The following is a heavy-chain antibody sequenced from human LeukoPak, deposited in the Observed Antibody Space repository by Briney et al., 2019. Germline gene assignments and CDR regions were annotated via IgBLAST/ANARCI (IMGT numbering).Heavy chain of an antibody. J-gene: IGHJ5*02. CDR1: GYTFTGYY. V-gene: IGHV1-2*06. D-gene: IGHD4/OR15-4a*01. CDR3: ARGGPSYGSKYNWFDP. Sequence: GASVKVSCKASGYTFTGYYLHWVRRAPGQGLEWMGRINPNSGGTNYAQKFQGRVTMTRDTSINTVYMELTRLRSDDTALYYCARGGPSYGSKYNWFDPWGQGTLVTVSS. CDR2: INPNSGGT.